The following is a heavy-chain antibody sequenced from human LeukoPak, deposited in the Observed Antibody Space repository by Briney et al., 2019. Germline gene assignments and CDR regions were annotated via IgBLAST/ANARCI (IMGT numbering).Heavy chain of an antibody. V-gene: IGHV4-59*08. Sequence: KSSETLSLTCTVSGGSISGYFWSWIRQPPGKGLEWIGFIYYSGSTNYNPSLKSRVTISVDTSKNQFSLNLSSVTAADTAVYYCARLTGLGLPDAFDIWGRGTLVTVSS. CDR1: GGSISGYF. CDR3: ARLTGLGLPDAFDI. D-gene: IGHD4/OR15-4a*01. CDR2: IYYSGST. J-gene: IGHJ3*02.